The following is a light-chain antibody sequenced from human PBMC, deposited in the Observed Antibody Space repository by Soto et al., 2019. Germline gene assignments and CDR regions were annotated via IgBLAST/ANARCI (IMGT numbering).Light chain of an antibody. V-gene: IGKV3-15*01. J-gene: IGKJ1*01. CDR1: QSVSNN. CDR3: QQYNRWPWT. CDR2: GAS. Sequence: DIVLTQSPATLPLSPGERATLSCRASQSVSNNLAWYQKKPGQPPRLLNDGASPEPTNIPTTFSAPGSGPDFTLTISSLRSEDFAVYYCQQYNRWPWTFGPGTKVEIK.